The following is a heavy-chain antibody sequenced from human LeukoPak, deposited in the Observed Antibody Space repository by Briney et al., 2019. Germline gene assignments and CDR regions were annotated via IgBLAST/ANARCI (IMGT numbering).Heavy chain of an antibody. V-gene: IGHV1-69*04. J-gene: IGHJ4*02. D-gene: IGHD3-22*01. Sequence: SVKVSCKASGGTFSSYAISWVRQAPGRGLEWMGRIIPIFGIANYAQKFQGRVTITADKSTSTAYMELSSLRSEDTAVYYCAREPYYYDSSGYYDYWGQGTLVTVSS. CDR2: IIPIFGIA. CDR1: GGTFSSYA. CDR3: AREPYYYDSSGYYDY.